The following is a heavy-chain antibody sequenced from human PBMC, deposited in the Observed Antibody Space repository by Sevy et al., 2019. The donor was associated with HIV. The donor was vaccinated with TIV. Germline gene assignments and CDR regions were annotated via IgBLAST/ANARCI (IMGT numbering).Heavy chain of an antibody. CDR1: GFTFEDYA. Sequence: GGSLRLSCAGSGFTFEDYALHWVRQAPGQGLEWVAGINWNSGSLDYADSVKCRFTISGDDAKNSLYLQMDTLRTEDTALYYCAKTPMTEAAPYFDFWGQGTLVTVSS. CDR3: AKTPMTEAAPYFDF. J-gene: IGHJ4*02. CDR2: INWNSGSL. D-gene: IGHD6-19*01. V-gene: IGHV3-9*01.